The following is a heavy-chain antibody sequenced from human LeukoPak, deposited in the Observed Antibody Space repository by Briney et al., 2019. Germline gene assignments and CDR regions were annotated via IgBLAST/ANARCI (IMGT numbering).Heavy chain of an antibody. CDR3: AKMDYGDY. CDR1: GGSISSYY. J-gene: IGHJ4*02. Sequence: SETLSLTCTVSGGSISSYYWSWIRQPPGKGLEWIGYIYYSGSTNYNPSLKSRVTISVDTSKNQFSLKLSSVTAADTAVYYCAKMDYGDYWGQGTLVTVSS. V-gene: IGHV4-59*01. CDR2: IYYSGST. D-gene: IGHD5-24*01.